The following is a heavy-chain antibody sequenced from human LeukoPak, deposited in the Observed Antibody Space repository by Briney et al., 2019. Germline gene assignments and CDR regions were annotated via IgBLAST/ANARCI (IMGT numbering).Heavy chain of an antibody. CDR2: ISSSSSTI. J-gene: IGHJ3*02. V-gene: IGHV3-48*01. CDR1: GFTFSSYS. D-gene: IGHD3-22*01. CDR3: ARGGEDYYDSSGNYYGGHLGAFDI. Sequence: GGSLRLSCAASGFTFSSYSMNWVRQAPGKGLEWVSYISSSSSTIYYADSVKGRFTISRDNAKNSLYLQMNSLRAEDTAVYYCARGGEDYYDSSGNYYGGHLGAFDIWGQGTMVTVSS.